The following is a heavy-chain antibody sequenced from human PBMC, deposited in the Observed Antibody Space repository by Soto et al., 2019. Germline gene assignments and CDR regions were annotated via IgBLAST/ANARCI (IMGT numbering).Heavy chain of an antibody. CDR3: ARDVLAAADLYAFDI. CDR2: IYYSGST. J-gene: IGHJ3*02. CDR1: GGSISSYY. D-gene: IGHD6-13*01. V-gene: IGHV4-59*01. Sequence: QVQLQESGPGLVKPSETLSLTCTVSGGSISSYYWSWIRQPPGKGLEWIGYIYYSGSTNYNPSLKSRVTISVDTSKYQFSLKLSSVTAADTAVYYCARDVLAAADLYAFDIWGQGTMVTVSS.